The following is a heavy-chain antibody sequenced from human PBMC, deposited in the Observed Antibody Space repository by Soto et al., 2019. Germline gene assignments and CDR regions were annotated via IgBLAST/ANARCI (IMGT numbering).Heavy chain of an antibody. CDR1: GVGFSNYA. V-gene: IGHV3-23*01. Sequence: GGSLRLSCATSGVGFSNYAMSWVRQAPGKGLEWVSAISGSGGSTYYADSVKGRFTISRDNSKNTLYLQMNSRRAEDTAVYYCAKGRAYYYYGMDVWGQGTTVTVSS. CDR2: ISGSGGST. J-gene: IGHJ6*02. CDR3: AKGRAYYYYGMDV.